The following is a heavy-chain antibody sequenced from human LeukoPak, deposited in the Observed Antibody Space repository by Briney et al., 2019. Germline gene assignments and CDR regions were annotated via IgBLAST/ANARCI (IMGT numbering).Heavy chain of an antibody. CDR3: ARARVQGDYLYYFDY. V-gene: IGHV4-30-2*01. Sequence: SETLSLTCAVSDGSISSGGYSWSWIRQPPGKGLEWIGYIYHSGSTYYNPSLKSRVTISVDRSKNQFSLKLSSVTAAVTAVYYCARARVQGDYLYYFDYWGQGTLVTVSS. CDR2: IYHSGST. D-gene: IGHD4-17*01. J-gene: IGHJ4*02. CDR1: DGSISSGGYS.